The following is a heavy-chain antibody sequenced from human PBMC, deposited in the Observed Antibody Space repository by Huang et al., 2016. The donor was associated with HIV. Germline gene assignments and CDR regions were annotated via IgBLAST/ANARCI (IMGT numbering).Heavy chain of an antibody. V-gene: IGHV4-39*01. CDR3: SRQDEKGYCAGDCSNHYYFGLDV. D-gene: IGHD2-21*02. CDR2: IYSSGST. CDR1: GVSISTSRYY. J-gene: IGHJ6*02. Sequence: QLQLQESGPGLVKPSETLSLTCTVSGVSISTSRYYWGWIRQPPGQGLEYIGSIYSSGSTYYNPTLKSRITMSIDSSTNQFSLKLNSVTAADTAVYYCSRQDEKGYCAGDCSNHYYFGLDVWGHGTTVTVS.